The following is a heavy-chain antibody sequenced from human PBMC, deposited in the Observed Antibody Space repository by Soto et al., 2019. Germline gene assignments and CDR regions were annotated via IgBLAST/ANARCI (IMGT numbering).Heavy chain of an antibody. CDR2: ISAYNGNT. Sequence: ASVKVSCKASGYTFTSYGISWVRQAPGQGLEWMGWISAYNGNTDYAQKLQGRVTMTTDTSTSTAYMELRSLRSDDTAVHYCARAVYRSSWYWFDTWGRGTLVTVSS. V-gene: IGHV1-18*04. CDR3: ARAVYRSSWYWFDT. J-gene: IGHJ5*02. CDR1: GYTFTSYG. D-gene: IGHD6-13*01.